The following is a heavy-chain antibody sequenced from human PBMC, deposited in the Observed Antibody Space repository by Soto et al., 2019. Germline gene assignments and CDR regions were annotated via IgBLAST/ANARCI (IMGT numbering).Heavy chain of an antibody. V-gene: IGHV4-39*01. CDR2: IYYSGST. CDR3: ASLYGSGSYAPL. J-gene: IGHJ4*02. Sequence: PSETLSLTGTVSDSSNISSSYYWGWIRQPPGKGLEWIGSIYYSGSTYYNPSLKSRVTISVDTSKNQFSLKLSSVTAADTAVYYCASLYGSGSYAPLWGQGTLVTDSS. D-gene: IGHD3-10*01. CDR1: DSSNISSSYY.